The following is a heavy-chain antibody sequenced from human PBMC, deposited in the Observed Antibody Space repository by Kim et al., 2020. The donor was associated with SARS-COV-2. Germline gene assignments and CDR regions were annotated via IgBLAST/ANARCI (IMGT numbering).Heavy chain of an antibody. V-gene: IGHV3-33*06. CDR3: AKEFASSWYLFDY. D-gene: IGHD6-13*01. CDR2: IWYDGSNK. Sequence: GWSLRLSCAASGFTFSSYGMHWVRQAPGKGLEWVAVIWYDGSNKYYADSVKGRFTISRDNSKNTLYLQMNSLRAEDTAVYYCAKEFASSWYLFDYWGQGTLVTVSS. J-gene: IGHJ4*02. CDR1: GFTFSSYG.